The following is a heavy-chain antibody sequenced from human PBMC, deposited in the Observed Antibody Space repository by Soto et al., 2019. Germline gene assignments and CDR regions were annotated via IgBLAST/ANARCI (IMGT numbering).Heavy chain of an antibody. D-gene: IGHD3-22*01. Sequence: GGSLRLSCEASVFTFSSYWMTWVRQAPGKGLEWVANIKQDGSEKYYVDSVKGRFSISRDNAKNSLYLQMNSLRAEDTAIYYCTTDSYITSIIVRFDYWGHGTLVTVSS. CDR3: TTDSYITSIIVRFDY. V-gene: IGHV3-7*03. J-gene: IGHJ4*01. CDR1: VFTFSSYW. CDR2: IKQDGSEK.